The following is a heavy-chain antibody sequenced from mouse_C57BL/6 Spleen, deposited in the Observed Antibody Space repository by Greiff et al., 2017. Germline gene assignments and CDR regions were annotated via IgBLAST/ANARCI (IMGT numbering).Heavy chain of an antibody. V-gene: IGHV1-64*01. CDR1: GYTFTSYW. J-gene: IGHJ3*01. D-gene: IGHD4-1*01. CDR2: IHPNSGST. CDR3: ARERTGTSWFAY. Sequence: QVQLQQPGAELVKPGASVKLSCKASGYTFTSYWMHWVKQRPGQGLEWIGMIHPNSGSTNYNEKFKSNATLTVDKSSSTAYLQLSSLTSEDSAVYYCARERTGTSWFAYWGQGTLVTVCA.